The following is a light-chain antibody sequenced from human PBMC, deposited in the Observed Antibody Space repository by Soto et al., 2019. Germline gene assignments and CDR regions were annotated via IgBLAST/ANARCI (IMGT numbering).Light chain of an antibody. Sequence: EIVLTQSPGTPSLSPGERATLSCRASQSVSSNYIAWYQQKPGQAPRLLIHGASSRATGIPDRFSGSGSGTDFTLTISRLESEDFAVYYCQQYGTSHFTFGPGAKVELK. J-gene: IGKJ3*01. CDR3: QQYGTSHFT. CDR2: GAS. CDR1: QSVSSNY. V-gene: IGKV3-20*01.